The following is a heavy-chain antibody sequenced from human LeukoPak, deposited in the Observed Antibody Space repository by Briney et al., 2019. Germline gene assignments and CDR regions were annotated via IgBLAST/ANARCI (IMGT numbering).Heavy chain of an antibody. CDR2: ISGSGVTT. V-gene: IGHV3-23*01. D-gene: IGHD2/OR15-2a*01. J-gene: IGHJ6*02. CDR1: GFTFYSHV. CDR3: AKGGRILLKNFGLDV. Sequence: GGSLRLSCVASGFTFYSHVMSWVRQAPGMGLEWVSAISGSGVTTFYADSMKGRFTISRDNSKSTLYLQMNSLRAEDTAVYYCAKGGRILLKNFGLDVWGQGTTVTVSS.